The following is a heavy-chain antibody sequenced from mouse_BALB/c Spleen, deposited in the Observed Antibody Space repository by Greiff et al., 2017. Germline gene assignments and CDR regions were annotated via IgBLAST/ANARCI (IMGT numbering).Heavy chain of an antibody. J-gene: IGHJ4*01. CDR1: GFNIKDTY. Sequence: VQLQQSGAELVKPGDSVKLSCTASGFNIKDTYMHWVKQRPEQGLEWIGRIDPANGNTKYDPKFQGKATITADTSSNTPYLALSSLTSEATSDYSCTRGGYYGGYAMDDWGQGTSVTVSS. CDR3: TRGGYYGGYAMDD. D-gene: IGHD1-1*02. V-gene: IGHV14-3*02. CDR2: IDPANGNT.